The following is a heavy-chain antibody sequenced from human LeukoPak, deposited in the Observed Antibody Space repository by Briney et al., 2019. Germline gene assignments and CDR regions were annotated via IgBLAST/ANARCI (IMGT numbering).Heavy chain of an antibody. CDR1: GGSISSYY. Sequence: SETLSLTCTVSGGSISSYYWNWIRQPAGKGLEWIGRIFPSGRTDYSPSLKSRVTMSLDTSKNQFSLILSSVTAADTALYFCARDRGAVAGYFDYLGQGTQVTVSS. J-gene: IGHJ4*02. D-gene: IGHD6-19*01. CDR2: IFPSGRT. CDR3: ARDRGAVAGYFDY. V-gene: IGHV4-4*07.